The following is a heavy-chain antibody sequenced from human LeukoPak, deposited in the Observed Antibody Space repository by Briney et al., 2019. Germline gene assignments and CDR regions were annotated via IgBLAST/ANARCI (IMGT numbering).Heavy chain of an antibody. Sequence: ASVKVSCKASGYTFTSYGISWVRQAPGQGLEWMGLINPGGANTNYAQNFQGRVTMTRDTSTSTVYMELSSLRSEDTAIYYCARIRDGYNDAYDIWGQGTVVTVPS. J-gene: IGHJ3*02. D-gene: IGHD5-24*01. V-gene: IGHV1-46*01. CDR3: ARIRDGYNDAYDI. CDR2: INPGGANT. CDR1: GYTFTSYG.